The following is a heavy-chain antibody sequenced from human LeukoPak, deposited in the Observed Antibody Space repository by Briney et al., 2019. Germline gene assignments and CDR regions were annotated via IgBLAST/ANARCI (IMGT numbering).Heavy chain of an antibody. J-gene: IGHJ4*02. V-gene: IGHV3-30*03. CDR2: ISYDGSNK. D-gene: IGHD5-12*01. Sequence: GGSLRLSCAASGFTFSSYGMHWVRQAPGKGLEWVAVISYDGSNKYYADSVKGRFTISRDNSKNTLYLQMNSLRAEDTAVYYCARGGMVATSGLDYWGQGTLVTVSS. CDR3: ARGGMVATSGLDY. CDR1: GFTFSSYG.